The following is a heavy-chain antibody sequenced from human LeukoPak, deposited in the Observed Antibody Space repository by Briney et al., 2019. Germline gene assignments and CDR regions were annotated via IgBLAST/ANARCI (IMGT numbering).Heavy chain of an antibody. CDR1: GGSISSYY. Sequence: SETLSLTCTVSGGSISSYYWSWIRQPPGKGLEWIGYIYTSGSTNYNPSLKSRVIISVDTSKNQFSLKLSSVTAADTAVYYCARTMVAYFDYWGQGTLVTVSS. D-gene: IGHD4/OR15-4a*01. V-gene: IGHV4-4*09. CDR3: ARTMVAYFDY. J-gene: IGHJ4*02. CDR2: IYTSGST.